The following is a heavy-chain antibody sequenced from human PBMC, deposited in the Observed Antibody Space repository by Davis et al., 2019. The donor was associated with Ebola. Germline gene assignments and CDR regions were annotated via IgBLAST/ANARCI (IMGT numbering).Heavy chain of an antibody. V-gene: IGHV4-34*01. D-gene: IGHD1-1*01. Sequence: SETLSLTCTVSGGSISSYYWSWIRQPPGKGLEWIGEINHSGSTNYNPSLKSRVTISVDTSKNQFSLKLSSVTAADTAVYYCARGVGYGGFDPWGQGTLVTVSS. J-gene: IGHJ5*02. CDR2: INHSGST. CDR1: GGSISSYY. CDR3: ARGVGYGGFDP.